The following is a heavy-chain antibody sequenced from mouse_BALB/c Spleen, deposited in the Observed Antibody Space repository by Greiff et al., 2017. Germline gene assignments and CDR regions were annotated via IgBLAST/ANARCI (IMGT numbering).Heavy chain of an antibody. D-gene: IGHD2-1*01. Sequence: QVQLQQSGADLAKPGASVKMSCTASGYTFTSYWMHWVNQRPGQGLEWIGYINPSTGYTEYNQKFKDKATFTADKSSSTAYMQLSSLTSEDSAVYFCARHTNYGNYVGYFDYWGQGTTLTVSS. CDR3: ARHTNYGNYVGYFDY. CDR2: INPSTGYT. J-gene: IGHJ2*01. CDR1: GYTFTSYW. V-gene: IGHV1-7*01.